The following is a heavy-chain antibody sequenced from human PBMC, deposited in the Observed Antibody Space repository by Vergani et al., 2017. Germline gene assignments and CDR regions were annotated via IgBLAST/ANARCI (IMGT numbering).Heavy chain of an antibody. Sequence: EVQLLESGGGLVQPGGSLRLSCAASGFTFSSYAMSWVRQVPGKGLEWVSYISNSGNTIEYADSVKGRFSISRDNAKSSLFLQMDSLRAEDTAVYYCARDHRDYNNYPGTFDIWGQGSMVTVSS. V-gene: IGHV3-48*01. J-gene: IGHJ3*02. CDR1: GFTFSSYA. D-gene: IGHD5-24*01. CDR3: ARDHRDYNNYPGTFDI. CDR2: ISNSGNTI.